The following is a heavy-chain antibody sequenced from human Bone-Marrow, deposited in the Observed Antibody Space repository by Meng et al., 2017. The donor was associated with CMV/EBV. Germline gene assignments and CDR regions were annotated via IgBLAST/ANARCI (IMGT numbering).Heavy chain of an antibody. CDR1: GGSISSYY. V-gene: IGHV4-59*01. D-gene: IGHD5-18*01. CDR3: ARELGGRTAMATSSLNWFDP. CDR2: IYYSGST. Sequence: SETLSLTCTVSGGSISSYYWSWIRQPPGKGLEWIGYIYYSGSTNYNPSLKSRVTISVDTSKNQFSLKLSSVTAADTAVYYCARELGGRTAMATSSLNWFDPWGQGTLVTVYS. J-gene: IGHJ5*02.